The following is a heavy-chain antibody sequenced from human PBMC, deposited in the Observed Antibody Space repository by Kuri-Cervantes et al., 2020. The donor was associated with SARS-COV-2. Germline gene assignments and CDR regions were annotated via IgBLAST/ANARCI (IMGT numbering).Heavy chain of an antibody. CDR1: GFTFSSYS. V-gene: IGHV3-21*01. CDR3: ARETAIFGVVTSVYFDY. CDR2: ISSSSSYI. Sequence: GESLKISCAASGFTFSSYSMNWVRQAPGKGLEWVSSISSSSSYIYYADSVKGRFTISRDTAKNSLYLQMNSLRAEDTAVYYCARETAIFGVVTSVYFDYWGQGTLVTVSS. J-gene: IGHJ4*02. D-gene: IGHD3-3*01.